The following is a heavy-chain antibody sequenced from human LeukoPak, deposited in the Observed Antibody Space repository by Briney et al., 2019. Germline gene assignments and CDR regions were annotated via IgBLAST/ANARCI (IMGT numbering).Heavy chain of an antibody. CDR1: GGSFSSGSYY. CDR3: ARDRYDFWSGFRGLYYGMDV. Sequence: SETLSLTCTVSGGSFSSGSYYWSWIRQPPGKGLEWIGYIYYSGSTNYNPSLKSRVTISVDTSKNQFSLKLSSVTAADTAVYYCARDRYDFWSGFRGLYYGMDVWGQGTTVTVSS. V-gene: IGHV4-61*01. CDR2: IYYSGST. J-gene: IGHJ6*02. D-gene: IGHD3-3*01.